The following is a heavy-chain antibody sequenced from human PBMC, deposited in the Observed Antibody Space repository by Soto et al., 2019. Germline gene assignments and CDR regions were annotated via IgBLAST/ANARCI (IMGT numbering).Heavy chain of an antibody. CDR1: GFTFSNAW. V-gene: IGHV3-15*01. D-gene: IGHD1-26*01. Sequence: EVQLVESGGGLVKPGGSLRLSCAASGFTFSNAWMSWVRQAPGKGLEWVGRIKSKTDGGTTDYAAPVKGRFTISRDDSKNTLYLQMNSLKTEDTAVYYCTTDGVGVVGATEDYWGQGTMVTVSS. CDR2: IKSKTDGGTT. J-gene: IGHJ3*01. CDR3: TTDGVGVVGATEDY.